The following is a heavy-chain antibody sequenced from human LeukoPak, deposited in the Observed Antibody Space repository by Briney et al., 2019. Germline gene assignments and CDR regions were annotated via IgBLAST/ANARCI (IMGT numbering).Heavy chain of an antibody. D-gene: IGHD3-9*01. Sequence: SETLSLTCTVSGYSISSGYYWGWIRQPPGKGLEWIRSIYYSGSTYYNPSLKSRVTISVDTSKNQFSLKLSSVTAADTAVYYCARDPRGYDILTGYYTVWFDPWGQGTLVTVSS. CDR3: ARDPRGYDILTGYYTVWFDP. V-gene: IGHV4-38-2*02. CDR1: GYSISSGYY. J-gene: IGHJ5*02. CDR2: IYYSGST.